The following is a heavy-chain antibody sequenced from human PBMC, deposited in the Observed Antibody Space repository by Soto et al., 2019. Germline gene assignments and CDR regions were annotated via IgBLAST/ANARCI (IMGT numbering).Heavy chain of an antibody. CDR2: ISSTGSNI. Sequence: EVQLVESGGGLVQPGGSLRLSCAASEFTFSTYSMNWVRQAPGKGLEWISYISSTGSNIYYADSVKDRFTISRDNARNSLYLQMNSLRDEDTAVYYCARDSCRNTSCAANYWGQGTLVTVSS. CDR3: ARDSCRNTSCAANY. J-gene: IGHJ4*02. D-gene: IGHD2-2*01. V-gene: IGHV3-48*02. CDR1: EFTFSTYS.